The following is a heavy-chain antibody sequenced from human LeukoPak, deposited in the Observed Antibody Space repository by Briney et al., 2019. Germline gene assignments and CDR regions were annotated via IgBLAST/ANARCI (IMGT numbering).Heavy chain of an antibody. CDR2: INHSGST. J-gene: IGHJ4*02. Sequence: TSETLSLTCTVSGGSISGYYWSWIRQPPGKGLEWIGEINHSGSTNYNPSLKSRVTISVDTSKNQFSLKLSSVTAADTAVYYCARGRVLYYFDYWGQGTLVTVSS. CDR1: GGSISGYY. V-gene: IGHV4-34*01. D-gene: IGHD2-8*01. CDR3: ARGRVLYYFDY.